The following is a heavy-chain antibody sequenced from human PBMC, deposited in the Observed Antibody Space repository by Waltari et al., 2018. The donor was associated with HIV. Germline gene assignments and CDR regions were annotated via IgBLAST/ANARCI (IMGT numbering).Heavy chain of an antibody. V-gene: IGHV3-33*01. Sequence: QVQLVESGGGVVQPGRSLRLSCAASGFTFSSYGMHWVRQAPGKGLEWVAVIWYDGSNKYYADSVKGRFTISRDNSKNTLYLQMNSLRAEDTAVYYCAREDLLYCGGDCYPWDYWGQGTLVTVSS. CDR2: IWYDGSNK. CDR1: GFTFSSYG. D-gene: IGHD2-21*02. J-gene: IGHJ4*02. CDR3: AREDLLYCGGDCYPWDY.